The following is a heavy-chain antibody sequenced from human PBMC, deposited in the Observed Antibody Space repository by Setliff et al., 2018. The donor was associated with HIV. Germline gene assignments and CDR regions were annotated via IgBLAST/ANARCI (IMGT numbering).Heavy chain of an antibody. CDR3: ARDQRTAVAGTYY. V-gene: IGHV4-61*01. J-gene: IGHJ4*02. CDR1: GDSIISGSYY. D-gene: IGHD6-19*01. Sequence: SETLSLTCIVTGDSIISGSYYWAWIRQPPGKGLEWIGYIYYSGSTIYNPSLKSRVAISVDTSKNQFSLKLTSVTAADTAVYYCARDQRTAVAGTYYWGQGMSVTVSS. CDR2: IYYSGST.